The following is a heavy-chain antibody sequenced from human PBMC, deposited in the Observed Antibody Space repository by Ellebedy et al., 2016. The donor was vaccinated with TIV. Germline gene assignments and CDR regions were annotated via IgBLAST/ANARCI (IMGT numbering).Heavy chain of an antibody. Sequence: MPGGSLRLSCEASGFSSSNAWMNWVRQTPGKGLEWIGQVLHTGRTNYNPTLKSRVTISLDKSKNQFSLKLSSVTAADTAMYYCARDSTAYYYFDDWGQGTLVTVSS. CDR3: ARDSTAYYYFDD. J-gene: IGHJ4*02. D-gene: IGHD3-9*01. CDR2: VLHTGRT. V-gene: IGHV4-4*02. CDR1: GFSSSNAW.